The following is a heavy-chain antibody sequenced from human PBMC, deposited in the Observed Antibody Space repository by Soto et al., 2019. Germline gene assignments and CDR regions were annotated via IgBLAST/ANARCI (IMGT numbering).Heavy chain of an antibody. CDR2: IYYSGST. Sequence: PSETLSLTCTVSGGSISSGGYYWSWIRQHPGKGLEWIGYIYYSGSTYYNPSLKSRVTISVDTSKNQFSLKLSSVTAAETAVYYCAIQDYYDSSGYYIDYWGQGTLVTVSS. J-gene: IGHJ4*02. D-gene: IGHD3-22*01. V-gene: IGHV4-31*03. CDR3: AIQDYYDSSGYYIDY. CDR1: GGSISSGGYY.